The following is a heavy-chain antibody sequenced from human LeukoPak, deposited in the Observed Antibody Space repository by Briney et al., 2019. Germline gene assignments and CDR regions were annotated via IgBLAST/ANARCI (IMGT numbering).Heavy chain of an antibody. J-gene: IGHJ6*02. CDR1: GYTFTSYY. V-gene: IGHV1-46*01. Sequence: ASVKVSCKASGYTFTSYYMHWVRQAPGQGLEWMGIINPSGGSTSYARKFQGRVTMTRDTSTSTVYMELSSLRSEDTAVYYCARELYYDSSGYYGLYYYYYYGMDVWGQGTTVTVSS. CDR2: INPSGGST. D-gene: IGHD3-22*01. CDR3: ARELYYDSSGYYGLYYYYYYGMDV.